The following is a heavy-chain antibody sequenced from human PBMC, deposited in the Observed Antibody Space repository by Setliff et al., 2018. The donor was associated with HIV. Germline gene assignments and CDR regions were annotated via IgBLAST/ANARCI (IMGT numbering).Heavy chain of an antibody. CDR1: VYTFSSYG. V-gene: IGHV1-18*01. CDR3: TKDGLGAGARSFDI. J-gene: IGHJ3*02. D-gene: IGHD1-26*01. Sequence: ASVKVSCKASVYTFSSYGISWVRQAPGQGLQWVGWISGYNGNTHYAQNVQGRVTMTTDTSTNTAYMDLRSLRSDDTAVYYCTKDGLGAGARSFDIWGQGTMVTVSS. CDR2: ISGYNGNT.